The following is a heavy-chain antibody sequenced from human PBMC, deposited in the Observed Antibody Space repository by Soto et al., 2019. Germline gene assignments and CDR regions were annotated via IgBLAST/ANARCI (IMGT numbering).Heavy chain of an antibody. CDR2: IYPGDSDT. CDR1: GYSFTSYW. Sequence: GESLKISCKGSGYSFTSYWIGWVRQMPGKGLEWMGIIYPGDSDTRYSPSFQGQVTISADKSISTAYLQWSSLKASDTAMYYCASQEMATKNVDAFDIWGQGTMVIVSS. V-gene: IGHV5-51*01. CDR3: ASQEMATKNVDAFDI. J-gene: IGHJ3*02. D-gene: IGHD5-12*01.